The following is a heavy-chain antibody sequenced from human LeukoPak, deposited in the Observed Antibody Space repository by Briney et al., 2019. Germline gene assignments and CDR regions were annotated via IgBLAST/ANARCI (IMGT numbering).Heavy chain of an antibody. V-gene: IGHV4-34*01. CDR1: GGSFSGYY. CDR2: INHSGST. Sequence: SETLSLTCAVYGGSFSGYYWSWIRQPPGKGLEWIGEINHSGSTNYNPSLKSRVTISVDTSKNQFSLKLSSVTAADTAVYYCARGRVAVAGTNFGYWGQGTLVTVSS. D-gene: IGHD6-19*01. J-gene: IGHJ4*02. CDR3: ARGRVAVAGTNFGY.